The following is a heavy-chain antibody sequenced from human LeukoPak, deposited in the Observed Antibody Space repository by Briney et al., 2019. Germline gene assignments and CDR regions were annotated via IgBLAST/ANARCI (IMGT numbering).Heavy chain of an antibody. J-gene: IGHJ6*02. V-gene: IGHV1-8*01. CDR2: VNPNSGNT. CDR1: GYTFTSYD. D-gene: IGHD3-10*01. Sequence: ASVKVSCKASGYTFTSYDINWVRQATGQGLEWMGWVNPNSGNTGYAQKFQGRVTMTRNTSISTAYMELSSLRSEDTAVYYCARGRSSVVREWRYYYYGMDVWGQGTTVTVSS. CDR3: ARGRSSVVREWRYYYYGMDV.